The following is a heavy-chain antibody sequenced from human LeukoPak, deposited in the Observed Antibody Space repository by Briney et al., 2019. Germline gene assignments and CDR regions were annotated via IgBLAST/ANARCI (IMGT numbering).Heavy chain of an antibody. V-gene: IGHV4-30-4*08. CDR1: GGSISSGDYY. J-gene: IGHJ4*02. D-gene: IGHD3-22*01. Sequence: PSETLSLTCTVSGGSISSGDYYWSWIRQPPGKGLERIGYIYYSGNTYYNPSLKSRFTMSVDTSKNQFSLKLSSVTAADTAVYYCARSHYYDSSGYSARWYYFDYWGQGTLVTVSS. CDR2: IYYSGNT. CDR3: ARSHYYDSSGYSARWYYFDY.